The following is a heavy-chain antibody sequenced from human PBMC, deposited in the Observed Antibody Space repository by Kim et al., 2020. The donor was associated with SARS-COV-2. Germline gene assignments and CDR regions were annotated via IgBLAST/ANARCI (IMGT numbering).Heavy chain of an antibody. D-gene: IGHD5-12*01. V-gene: IGHV3-11*01. CDR3: ARVRGGYSGYDYYYYMDV. Sequence: KGRFTISRDNAKNSLYLQMNSLRAEDTAVYYCARVRGGYSGYDYYYYMDVWGKGTTVTVSS. J-gene: IGHJ6*03.